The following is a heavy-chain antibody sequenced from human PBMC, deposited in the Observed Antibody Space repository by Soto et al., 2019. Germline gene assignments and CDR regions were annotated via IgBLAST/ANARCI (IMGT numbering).Heavy chain of an antibody. Sequence: PSETLSLTCAVYGGSFSGYYWSWIRQPPGKGLEWIGEINHSGSTNYNPSLKSRVTISVDTSKNQFSLKLSSVTAADTAVYYCARAPRRGYYDSSGYKPFDYWGQGTLVTSPQ. D-gene: IGHD3-22*01. CDR2: INHSGST. V-gene: IGHV4-34*01. J-gene: IGHJ4*02. CDR1: GGSFSGYY. CDR3: ARAPRRGYYDSSGYKPFDY.